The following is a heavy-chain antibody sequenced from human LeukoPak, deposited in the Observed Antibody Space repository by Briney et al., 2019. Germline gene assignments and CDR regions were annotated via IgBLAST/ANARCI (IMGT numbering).Heavy chain of an antibody. J-gene: IGHJ2*01. V-gene: IGHV4-30-4*01. CDR1: GGSISSGDYS. CDR2: IYYSGST. D-gene: IGHD4-17*01. CDR3: ARGGGLDGDYWYFDL. Sequence: SETLSLTCTVSGGSISSGDYSWSWIRQPPGKGLEWIGYIYYSGSTYYNPSLKSRVTISVDTSKNQFSLKLSSVTAADTAVYYCARGGGLDGDYWYFDLWGRGTLVTVSS.